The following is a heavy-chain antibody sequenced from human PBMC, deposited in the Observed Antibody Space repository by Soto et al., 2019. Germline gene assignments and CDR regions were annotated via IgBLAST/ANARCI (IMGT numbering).Heavy chain of an antibody. CDR1: GFTFSSYA. V-gene: IGHV3-30-3*01. D-gene: IGHD6-13*01. CDR3: ARDLFLGQQQPVYLFAP. CDR2: ISYDGSNK. J-gene: IGHJ5*02. Sequence: GGSLRLSCAASGFTFSSYAMHWVRQAPGKGLEWVAVISYDGSNKYYADSVKGRFTISRDNSKNTLYLQMNSLRAEDTAVYYCARDLFLGQQQPVYLFAPWGQGSLVIVSS.